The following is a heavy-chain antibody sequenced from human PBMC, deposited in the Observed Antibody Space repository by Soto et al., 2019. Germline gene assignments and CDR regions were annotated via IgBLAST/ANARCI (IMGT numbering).Heavy chain of an antibody. CDR1: GYTFTSYG. D-gene: IGHD3-3*01. J-gene: IGHJ6*03. CDR3: ARVNDFWSGYYYYRDV. Sequence: ASVKVSCKASGYTFTSYGISWVRQAPGQGLEWMGWISAYNGNTNYAQKLQGRVAMTTDTSTSTAYMELRSLRSDDTAVYYCARVNDFWSGYYYYRDVGGKGTTVTVSS. V-gene: IGHV1-18*01. CDR2: ISAYNGNT.